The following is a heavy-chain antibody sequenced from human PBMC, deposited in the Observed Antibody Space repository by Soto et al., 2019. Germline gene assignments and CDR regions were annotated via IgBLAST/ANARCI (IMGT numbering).Heavy chain of an antibody. Sequence: SETLSLTCAVYGGSFSGYYWSWIRQPPGKGLEWIGEINHSGSTNYNPSLKSRVTISVDTSENQFSLKLSSVTAADTAVYYCARGRRRPWYGGSYPKSNYYGMDVWGQGTTVTV. V-gene: IGHV4-34*01. CDR3: ARGRRRPWYGGSYPKSNYYGMDV. CDR1: GGSFSGYY. CDR2: INHSGST. J-gene: IGHJ6*02. D-gene: IGHD1-26*01.